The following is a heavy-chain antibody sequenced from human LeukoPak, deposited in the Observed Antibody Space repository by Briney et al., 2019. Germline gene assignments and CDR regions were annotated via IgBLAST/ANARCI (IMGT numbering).Heavy chain of an antibody. CDR3: ARDWGIVVVSAAPLVY. J-gene: IGHJ4*02. V-gene: IGHV3-30*04. CDR1: GFTFSSYA. D-gene: IGHD2-2*01. CDR2: IPYDGSNK. Sequence: PGGSLRLSCAASGFTFSSYAMHWVRQAPGKGLEWVAVIPYDGSNKYYADSVKGRFTISRDNSKNTLYLQMNSLRAEDTAVYYCARDWGIVVVSAAPLVYWGQGSLVTVPS.